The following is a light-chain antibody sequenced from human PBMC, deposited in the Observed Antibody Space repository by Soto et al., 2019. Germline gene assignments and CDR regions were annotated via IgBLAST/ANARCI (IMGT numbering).Light chain of an antibody. J-gene: IGKJ1*01. CDR1: QVISTS. V-gene: IGKV1-5*03. Sequence: DIQLTQSPSFLSPSIGESVTITCRASQVISTSLAWYQVKPGKAPKLLIHKASSLQSGVPSRFSGSGSGTDFTLTISSLHPDDFATYYCQQYNSYSPTFGQGTKVDIK. CDR2: KAS. CDR3: QQYNSYSPT.